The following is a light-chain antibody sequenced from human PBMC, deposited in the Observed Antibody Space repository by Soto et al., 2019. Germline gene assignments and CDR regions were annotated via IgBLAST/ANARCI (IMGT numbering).Light chain of an antibody. J-gene: IGKJ5*01. CDR1: QSVSNY. V-gene: IGKV3-11*01. Sequence: IVWTHSPGTLSLSPLERATLSFRASQSVSNYLGWYQQKPGQAPRLLIYDASNRATGIPARFSGSGSGTDFTLTISSLEPEDFAVYYCQQRSNWITFGQGTRLEIK. CDR3: QQRSNWIT. CDR2: DAS.